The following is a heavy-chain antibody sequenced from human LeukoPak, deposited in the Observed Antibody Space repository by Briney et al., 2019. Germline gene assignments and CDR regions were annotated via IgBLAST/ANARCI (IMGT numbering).Heavy chain of an antibody. CDR2: ISSSGSTI. CDR1: GFTFSSYE. Sequence: PGGSLRLSCAASGFTFSSYEMNWVLQAPGKGLEWVSYISSSGSTIYYADSVKGRFTISRDNAKNSLYLQMNSLRAEDTAVYYCARVPMGPLRWLRSNYYYYGMDVWGKGTTVTVSS. V-gene: IGHV3-48*03. D-gene: IGHD5-12*01. CDR3: ARVPMGPLRWLRSNYYYYGMDV. J-gene: IGHJ6*04.